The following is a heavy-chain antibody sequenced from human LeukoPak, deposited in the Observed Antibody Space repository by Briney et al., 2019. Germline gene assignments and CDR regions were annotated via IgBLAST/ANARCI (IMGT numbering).Heavy chain of an antibody. D-gene: IGHD3-10*01. J-gene: IGHJ3*02. V-gene: IGHV3-48*04. Sequence: GGSLRLSCAASGSTFSSYSMNWVRQAPGKGLEWVSYISSSSCTIYYADSVKGRFTISRDNAKNSLYLQMNSLRAEDTAVYYCAITMVRGTAFDIWGQGTMVTVSS. CDR2: ISSSSCTI. CDR3: AITMVRGTAFDI. CDR1: GSTFSSYS.